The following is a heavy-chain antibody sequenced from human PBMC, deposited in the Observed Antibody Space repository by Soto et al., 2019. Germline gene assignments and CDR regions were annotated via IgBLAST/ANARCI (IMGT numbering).Heavy chain of an antibody. CDR3: AAYSSSPWDYGMDV. D-gene: IGHD6-6*01. CDR1: GFTVSSNY. J-gene: IGHJ6*02. V-gene: IGHV3-53*01. CDR2: IYSGGST. Sequence: LRLSCAASGFTVSSNYMSWVRQAPGRGLEWVSVIYSGGSTYYADSVKGRFTISRDNSKNTLYLQMNSLRAEDTAVYYCAAYSSSPWDYGMDVWGQGTTVTVYS.